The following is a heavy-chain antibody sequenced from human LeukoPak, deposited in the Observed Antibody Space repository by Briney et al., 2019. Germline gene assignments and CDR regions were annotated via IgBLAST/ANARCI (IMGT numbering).Heavy chain of an antibody. Sequence: QPGGSLRLSCAASGFTFSSYAMSRVRQAPGKGLEWVSAISGGGATSYYADSVEGRFTISRDNSKNTLYLQMNSLRAEGTAIYYCAKDGSSGIAATADAFDIWGQGTMVTVSS. D-gene: IGHD6-13*01. J-gene: IGHJ3*02. CDR2: ISGGGATS. V-gene: IGHV3-23*01. CDR3: AKDGSSGIAATADAFDI. CDR1: GFTFSSYA.